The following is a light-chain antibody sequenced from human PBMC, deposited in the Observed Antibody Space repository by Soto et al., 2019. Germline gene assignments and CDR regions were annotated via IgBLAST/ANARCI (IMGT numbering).Light chain of an antibody. V-gene: IGKV1-5*01. CDR3: QQYNSYSIT. J-gene: IGKJ5*01. Sequence: DIQMTQSPSTLSASVGDRVTITCRASQSISSWLAWYQQKPGRDPKLLIYDASSSESGVPSRFSGSGSGREFTLTISSLQPDDFETYYCQQYNSYSITIGQGTRLEIK. CDR1: QSISSW. CDR2: DAS.